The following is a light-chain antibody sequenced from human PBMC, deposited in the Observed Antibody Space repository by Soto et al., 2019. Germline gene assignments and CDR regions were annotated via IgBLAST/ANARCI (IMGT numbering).Light chain of an antibody. J-gene: IGLJ3*02. CDR1: RSNIGSNF. CDR2: RNN. Sequence: QSVLTQSPSASGTPGQRVTISCSGSRSNIGSNFVYWYQQVPGTAPRLLIQRNNERPSGVPDRFSGSKSGTSVSLAISGLRSDDEATYYCASWDGTLDAQVFGGGTKVTVL. V-gene: IGLV1-47*01. CDR3: ASWDGTLDAQV.